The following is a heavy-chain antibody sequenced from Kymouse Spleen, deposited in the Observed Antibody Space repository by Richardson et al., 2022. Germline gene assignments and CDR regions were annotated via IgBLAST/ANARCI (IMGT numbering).Heavy chain of an antibody. CDR1: GGSFSGYY. V-gene: IGHV4-34*01. CDR3: ARETTIFGVVS. Sequence: QVQLQQWGAGLLKPSETLSLTCAVYGGSFSGYYWSWIRQPPGKGLEWIGEINHSGSTNYNPSLKSRVTISVDTSKNQFSLKLSSVTAADTAVYYCARETTIFGVVSWGQGTTVTVSS. D-gene: IGHD3-3*01. J-gene: IGHJ6*02. CDR2: INHSGST.